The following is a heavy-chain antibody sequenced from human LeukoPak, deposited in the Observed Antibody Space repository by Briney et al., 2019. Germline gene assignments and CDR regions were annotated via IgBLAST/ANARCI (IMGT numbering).Heavy chain of an antibody. CDR2: INHSGST. J-gene: IGHJ4*02. CDR3: ARGIAVAGAEY. Sequence: SETLSLTCAVYGRSFSGYYWSWIRQPPGQGLEWIGEINHSGSTNYNPSLKSRVTISVDTSKNQFSLKLSSATAADTAVYYCARGIAVAGAEYWGQGTLVTVSS. D-gene: IGHD6-19*01. V-gene: IGHV4-34*01. CDR1: GRSFSGYY.